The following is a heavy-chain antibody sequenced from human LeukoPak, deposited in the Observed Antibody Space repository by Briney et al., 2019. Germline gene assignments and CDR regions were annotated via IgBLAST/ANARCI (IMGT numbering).Heavy chain of an antibody. CDR3: ASLEGGYETRYYYYMDV. V-gene: IGHV1-69*01. CDR2: IIPIFGTA. D-gene: IGHD5-12*01. J-gene: IGHJ6*03. Sequence: ASVKVSCKASGGTFSSYAISWVRQAPGQGLEWMGGIIPIFGTANYAQKFQGRVTITADESTSTAYMELSSLSSEDTAVYYCASLEGGYETRYYYYMDVWGKGTTVTVSS. CDR1: GGTFSSYA.